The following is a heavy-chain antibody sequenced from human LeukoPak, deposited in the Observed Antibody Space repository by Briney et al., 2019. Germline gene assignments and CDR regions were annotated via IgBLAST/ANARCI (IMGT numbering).Heavy chain of an antibody. Sequence: PSETLSLTCTVSGYSISSGYYWGWIRQPPGKGLEWVGSIYHSGSTYYNPSLKSRVTISVDTSKNQFSLKLSSVTAADTAVYYCARVIDYGTRTDAFDIWGQGTMVTVSS. V-gene: IGHV4-38-2*02. CDR2: IYHSGST. CDR1: GYSISSGYY. J-gene: IGHJ3*02. D-gene: IGHD4-17*01. CDR3: ARVIDYGTRTDAFDI.